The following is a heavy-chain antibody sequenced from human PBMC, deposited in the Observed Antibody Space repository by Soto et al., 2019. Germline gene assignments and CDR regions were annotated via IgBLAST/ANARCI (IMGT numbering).Heavy chain of an antibody. CDR2: ILHTGNT. CDR3: ARSPRRVDGKWDFDY. CDR1: GDSFSSSNW. D-gene: IGHD1-26*01. V-gene: IGHV4-4*02. J-gene: IGHJ4*02. Sequence: QVQLQESGPRLVKPSGTLSLTCGVSGDSFSSSNWWTWVRQSPGKGLEWIGDILHTGNTDYSPSLRSRITISIDTYKKEFYLNLRSVTATDTAVYYCARSPRRVDGKWDFDYWGQGALVTVSS.